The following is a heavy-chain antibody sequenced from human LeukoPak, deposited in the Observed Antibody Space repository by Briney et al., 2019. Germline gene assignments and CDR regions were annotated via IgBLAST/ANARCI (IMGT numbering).Heavy chain of an antibody. V-gene: IGHV5-51*01. CDR3: ARQFRDSSGYYSYYFDY. Sequence: GESLKISCKGSGYTFSTYWIGWVRQMPGKGLGWMGIIYPGESDMRYSPCFQGQVTISADKSLSTAYLQWSSLKASDTAMYYCARQFRDSSGYYSYYFDYWGEGTLVTVSS. D-gene: IGHD3-22*01. CDR2: IYPGESDM. CDR1: GYTFSTYW. J-gene: IGHJ4*02.